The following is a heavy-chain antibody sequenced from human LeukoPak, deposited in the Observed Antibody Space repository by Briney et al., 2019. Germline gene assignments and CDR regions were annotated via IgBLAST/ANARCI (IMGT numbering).Heavy chain of an antibody. CDR2: IYYSGST. D-gene: IGHD3-10*01. CDR3: ARQVKTYYGSGSLDY. J-gene: IGHJ4*02. CDR1: GGSISSYY. V-gene: IGHV4-59*08. Sequence: SETLSLTCTVSGGSISSYYWSWIRQPPGKGLEWIGYIYYSGSTNYNPSLKSRVTISVDTSKNQFSLKLSSVTAADTAVYYCARQVKTYYGSGSLDYWGQGTLVTVSS.